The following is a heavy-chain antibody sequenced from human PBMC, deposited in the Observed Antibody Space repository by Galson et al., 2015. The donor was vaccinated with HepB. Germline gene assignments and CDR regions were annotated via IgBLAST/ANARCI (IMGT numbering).Heavy chain of an antibody. J-gene: IGHJ4*02. D-gene: IGHD5-18*01. V-gene: IGHV3-23*01. CDR3: AKELGYTYAYFDF. CDR2: ISGSGGTT. Sequence: SLRLSCAASGFTFSSYAVSWVRQAPGKGLEWVSAISGSGGTTYYADSVRGRFTVSRDNFKNTLYLQMNSLRAEDTALYYCAKELGYTYAYFDFWGQGTLVTVSS. CDR1: GFTFSSYA.